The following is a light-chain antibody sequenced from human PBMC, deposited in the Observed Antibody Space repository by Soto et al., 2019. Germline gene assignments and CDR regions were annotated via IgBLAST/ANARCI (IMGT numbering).Light chain of an antibody. CDR3: QHYNNWPPWT. CDR2: GAS. Sequence: EIVMTQSPAILSVSPGERAALSCRASQSVSSNLAWYQQKPGQAPRLLIYGASTRATGVPARFRGSGSGRDFTLTISALQSEDFAVYYCQHYNNWPPWTFGQGTKVDIK. J-gene: IGKJ1*01. CDR1: QSVSSN. V-gene: IGKV3-15*01.